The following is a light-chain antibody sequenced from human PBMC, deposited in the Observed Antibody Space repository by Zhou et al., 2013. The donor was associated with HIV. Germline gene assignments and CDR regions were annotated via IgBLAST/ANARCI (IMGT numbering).Light chain of an antibody. CDR3: QQLNSFPHT. J-gene: IGKJ4*01. CDR1: QSISSY. CDR2: AAS. V-gene: IGKV1-39*01. Sequence: DIQMTQSPSSLSASVGDRVTITCQASQSISSYLNWYQQKPGKAPKFLIYAASSLQSGVSSRFSGSGSGTEFTLTISSLQPEDFATYYCQQLNSFPHTFGGGTKVEIK.